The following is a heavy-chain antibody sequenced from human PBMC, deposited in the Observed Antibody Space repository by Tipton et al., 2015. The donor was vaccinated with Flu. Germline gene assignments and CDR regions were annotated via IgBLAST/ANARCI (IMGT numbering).Heavy chain of an antibody. CDR3: ARQKAVAGTFCFDP. CDR2: IFYSAST. J-gene: IGHJ5*02. Sequence: LRLSCTVPGDSIHTDDYYWSWIRQPPGKGLEWIGYIFYSASTYYNLSLKSRAIISVDSSKNQFSLKLNSVTVADTAVYFCARQKAVAGTFCFDPWGQGTLVTVSS. V-gene: IGHV4-30-4*01. D-gene: IGHD6-19*01. CDR1: GDSIHTDDYY.